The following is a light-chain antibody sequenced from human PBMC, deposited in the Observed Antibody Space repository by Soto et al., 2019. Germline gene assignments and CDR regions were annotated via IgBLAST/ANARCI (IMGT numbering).Light chain of an antibody. CDR3: ASWDDSLSGVV. J-gene: IGLJ2*01. CDR2: RNN. CDR1: SSDVGAYNY. V-gene: IGLV1-47*01. Sequence: QSALTQPPSASGSPGQSVTISCTGTSSDVGAYNYVSWYQQLPGTAPKVLIYRNNQRPSGVPDRFSGSKSGTSASLAISGLRSEDEADYYCASWDDSLSGVVFGGGTKLTVL.